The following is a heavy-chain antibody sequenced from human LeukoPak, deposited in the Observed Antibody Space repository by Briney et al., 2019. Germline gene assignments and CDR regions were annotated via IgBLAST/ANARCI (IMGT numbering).Heavy chain of an antibody. D-gene: IGHD5-12*01. CDR2: IHSSGST. CDR3: ARDSSGYGLNDY. V-gene: IGHV4-30-4*01. Sequence: SQTLSLTCTVSGASIISGDYYWSWIRQAPGKGLEWIGYIHSSGSTYYNPSLKSRVTISVGTSRNQISLKLTSVTAADTAVYYCARDSSGYGLNDYWGQGTLVTVSP. J-gene: IGHJ4*02. CDR1: GASIISGDYY.